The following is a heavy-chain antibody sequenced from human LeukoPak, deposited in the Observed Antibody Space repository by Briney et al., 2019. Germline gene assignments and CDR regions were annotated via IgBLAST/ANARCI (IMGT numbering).Heavy chain of an antibody. CDR1: GFTFSSYE. D-gene: IGHD3-10*01. V-gene: IGHV3-48*03. CDR3: ARVTEGITMVRGVIGAFDI. Sequence: PGGSLRLSCAASGFTFSSYEMNWVRQAPGKGLEWVSYISSSGSTIYYADSVKGRFTISRDNAKNSLYLQKNSLRAEDTAVYYCARVTEGITMVRGVIGAFDIWGQGTMVTVSS. J-gene: IGHJ3*02. CDR2: ISSSGSTI.